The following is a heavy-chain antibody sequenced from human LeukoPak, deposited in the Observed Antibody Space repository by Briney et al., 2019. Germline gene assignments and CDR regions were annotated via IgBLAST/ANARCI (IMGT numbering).Heavy chain of an antibody. V-gene: IGHV4-34*01. Sequence: SETLSLTCAVYGGSFSGYYWSWIRQPPGKGLEWIGEINHSGSTNYNPSLKSRVTISVDTSKNQFSLKLSSVTAADTAVYYCARYSYYYDSSGLFDYWGQGTLVTVSS. CDR3: ARYSYYYDSSGLFDY. D-gene: IGHD3-22*01. J-gene: IGHJ4*02. CDR1: GGSFSGYY. CDR2: INHSGST.